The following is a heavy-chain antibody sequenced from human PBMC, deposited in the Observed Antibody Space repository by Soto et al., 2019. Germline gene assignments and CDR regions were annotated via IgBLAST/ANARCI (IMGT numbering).Heavy chain of an antibody. CDR2: ISGSGGST. J-gene: IGHJ4*02. CDR3: AKGPLPGFGELPDYYFDY. CDR1: GFTFSSYA. Sequence: GGSLRLSCAASGFTFSSYAMSWVRQAPGKGLEWVSAISGSGGSTYYADSVKGRFTISRDNSKNTLYLQMNSLRAEDTAVYYCAKGPLPGFGELPDYYFDYWGQGTLVTVSS. D-gene: IGHD3-10*01. V-gene: IGHV3-23*01.